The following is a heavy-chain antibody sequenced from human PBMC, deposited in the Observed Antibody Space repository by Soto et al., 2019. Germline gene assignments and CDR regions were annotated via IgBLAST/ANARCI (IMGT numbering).Heavy chain of an antibody. CDR2: ISYDGSNK. J-gene: IGHJ4*02. CDR3: AGDAYGDYAFDY. V-gene: IGHV3-30-3*01. Sequence: GGSLRLSCAASGFTFSSYAMHWVRQAPGKGLEWVAVISYDGSNKYYAGSVKGRFTISRDNSKNTLYLQMNSLRAEDTAVYYCAGDAYGDYAFDYWGQGTLVTVSS. CDR1: GFTFSSYA. D-gene: IGHD4-17*01.